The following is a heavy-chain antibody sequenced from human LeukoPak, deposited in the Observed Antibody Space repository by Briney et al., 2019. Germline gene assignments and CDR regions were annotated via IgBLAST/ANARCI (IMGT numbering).Heavy chain of an antibody. J-gene: IGHJ4*02. CDR1: GVTVSNSY. V-gene: IGHV3-53*01. D-gene: IGHD3-22*01. Sequence: PGGSLRLSCAASGVTVSNSYMSWVRQAPGKGLEWVSAIYSDGSTFHADSVKGRFTISRDNSKNTLYLQMNSLRAEDTAVYYCATYYYDSSAHGYWGQGTLVTVSS. CDR2: IYSDGST. CDR3: ATYYYDSSAHGY.